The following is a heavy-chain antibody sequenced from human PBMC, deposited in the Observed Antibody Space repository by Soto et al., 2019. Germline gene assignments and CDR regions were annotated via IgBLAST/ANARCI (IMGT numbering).Heavy chain of an antibody. CDR2: IWYDGSNK. Sequence: QVQLVESGGGVVQPGRSLTLSCVASGFTFTSYGIHWVRQAPGKGLEWVAVIWYDGSNKYYRDSVKGRFSISRDNSKNTVCLQMNGLRAEDTAVYYCARDRRFLEWLDYWGQGTLVSVSS. D-gene: IGHD3-3*01. CDR1: GFTFTSYG. V-gene: IGHV3-33*01. CDR3: ARDRRFLEWLDY. J-gene: IGHJ4*02.